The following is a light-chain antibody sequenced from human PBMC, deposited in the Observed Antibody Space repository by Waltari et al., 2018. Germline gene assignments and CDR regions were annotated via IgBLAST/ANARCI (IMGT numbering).Light chain of an antibody. V-gene: IGLV2-11*01. CDR2: DVS. CDR3: CSYAGSYTAL. J-gene: IGLJ1*01. Sequence: QSALTQPRSVSGSPGQSVTISCTGTSSDVGGYNYVSWYQQHPGKSPKLMIYDVSKRPSGVPDRVAGSKSGNTASLTISGLQAEDEADYYCCSYAGSYTALFGTGTKVTVL. CDR1: SSDVGGYNY.